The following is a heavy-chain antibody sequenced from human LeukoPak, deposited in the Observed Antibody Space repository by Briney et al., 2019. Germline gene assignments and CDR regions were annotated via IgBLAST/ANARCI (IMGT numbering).Heavy chain of an antibody. CDR2: INPNSGGT. D-gene: IGHD3-10*01. Sequence: RASVKVSCKASGYTFTGYYIHWVRQAPGQGLEWMGWINPNSGGTNYPQKFRGRVTMTRATSISTANMELSRLRSDDTAVYYCARASLTMIQGAEPLDYWGQGTLVTVSS. CDR3: ARASLTMIQGAEPLDY. J-gene: IGHJ4*02. V-gene: IGHV1-2*02. CDR1: GYTFTGYY.